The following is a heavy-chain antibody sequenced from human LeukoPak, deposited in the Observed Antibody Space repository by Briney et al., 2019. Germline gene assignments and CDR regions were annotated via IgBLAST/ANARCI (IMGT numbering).Heavy chain of an antibody. Sequence: GGSLRLSCAASGFTFSTFAMIWVRQPPGKGLEWVSSIFPSGGEIHYADSVRGRFTISRDNSKSTLSLQMNSLRAEDTAIYYCRGAHYYYMDVWGKGTTVTISS. V-gene: IGHV3-23*01. J-gene: IGHJ6*03. CDR1: GFTFSTFA. CDR2: IFPSGGEI. CDR3: RGAHYYYMDV. D-gene: IGHD3-10*01.